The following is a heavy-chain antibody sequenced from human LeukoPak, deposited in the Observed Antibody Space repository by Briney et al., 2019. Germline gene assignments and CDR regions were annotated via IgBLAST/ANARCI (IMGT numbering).Heavy chain of an antibody. Sequence: SETLSLTCTVPGGSISSYYWSWIRQPPGKGLEWIGYIYYSGSNNYNPSLKGRVTISVDTSKNQFSLKLSSVTAADTAVYYCARVPRSYYYYYYMDVWGKGTTVTVSS. V-gene: IGHV4-59*01. CDR2: IYYSGSN. J-gene: IGHJ6*03. CDR1: GGSISSYY. CDR3: ARVPRSYYYYYYMDV.